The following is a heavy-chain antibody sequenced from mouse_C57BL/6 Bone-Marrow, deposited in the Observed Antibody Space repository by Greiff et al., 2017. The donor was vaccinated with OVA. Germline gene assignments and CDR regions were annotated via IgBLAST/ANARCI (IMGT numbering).Heavy chain of an antibody. CDR3: ARPLYYDYARTYAMDY. CDR2: IHPNSGST. J-gene: IGHJ4*01. Sequence: QVQLQQPGAELVKPGASVKLSCKASGYTFTSYWMHWVKQRPGQGLEWIGMIHPNSGSTNYNEKFKSKATLTVDKSSSTAYMQLSSLTSEDSAVYYCARPLYYDYARTYAMDYWGQGTSVTVSS. D-gene: IGHD2-4*01. V-gene: IGHV1-64*01. CDR1: GYTFTSYW.